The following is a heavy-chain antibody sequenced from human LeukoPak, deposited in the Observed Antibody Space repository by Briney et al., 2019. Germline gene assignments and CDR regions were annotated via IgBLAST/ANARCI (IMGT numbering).Heavy chain of an antibody. D-gene: IGHD3-3*01. CDR3: ARGLPKAVFGMVIED. Sequence: ASVKVSCKASGYPFTSYNVNWVRQATGQGLEWMGWMNTNSGSTGYSQNFQGRVTMTRDTSISTAYMELSSLMSEDTAVYYCARGLPKAVFGMVIEDWGQGTLVTVSS. J-gene: IGHJ1*01. CDR1: GYPFTSYN. CDR2: MNTNSGST. V-gene: IGHV1-8*01.